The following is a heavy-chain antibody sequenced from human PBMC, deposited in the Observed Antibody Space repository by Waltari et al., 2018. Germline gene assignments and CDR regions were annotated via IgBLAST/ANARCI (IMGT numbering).Heavy chain of an antibody. V-gene: IGHV1-69*05. CDR2: IIPIFGTA. Sequence: QVQLVQSGAEVKKPGSSVKVSGKASGGTFISYAISWVRQAPGQGLEWMGGIIPIFGTANYATKFQGRVTITTDESTSTAYMELSSLRSEDTAVYYCARGGRVTTLFRFDYWGQGTLVTVSS. J-gene: IGHJ4*02. D-gene: IGHD4-17*01. CDR3: ARGGRVTTLFRFDY. CDR1: GGTFISYA.